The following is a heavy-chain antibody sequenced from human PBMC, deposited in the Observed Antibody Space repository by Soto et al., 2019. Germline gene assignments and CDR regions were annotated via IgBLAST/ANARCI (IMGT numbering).Heavy chain of an antibody. CDR2: LIHGGST. CDR3: ARSPLGYDYVRQTWREVGDSFDI. Sequence: SETLSLTCAIYGASLGGFHWTWLRRAPGKGLEWIGELIHGGSTNYNPSLKSRVSFSLDTSKNQFSLHLMSVTAADTAVYYCARSPLGYDYVRQTWREVGDSFDIWGRGTMVTVSS. CDR1: GASLGGFH. D-gene: IGHD3-16*01. J-gene: IGHJ3*02. V-gene: IGHV4-34*12.